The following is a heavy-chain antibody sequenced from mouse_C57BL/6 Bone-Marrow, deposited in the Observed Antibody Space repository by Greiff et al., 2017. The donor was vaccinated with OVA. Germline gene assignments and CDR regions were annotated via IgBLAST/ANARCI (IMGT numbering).Heavy chain of an antibody. V-gene: IGHV1-50*01. CDR3: ASYSKRYFDV. CDR1: GYTFTSYW. CDR2: IDPSDSYT. Sequence: QVQLKQPGAELVKPGASVKLSCKASGYTFTSYWMQWVKQRPGQGLEWIGEIDPSDSYTNSNQKFKGKATLTVDTSSSTAYMQLSSLTSEDSAVDYCASYSKRYFDVWGTGTTVTVSS. D-gene: IGHD2-5*01. J-gene: IGHJ1*03.